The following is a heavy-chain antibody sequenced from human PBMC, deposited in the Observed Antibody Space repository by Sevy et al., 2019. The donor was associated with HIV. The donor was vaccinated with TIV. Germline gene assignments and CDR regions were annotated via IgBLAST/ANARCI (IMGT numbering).Heavy chain of an antibody. CDR3: AKDPLNIAARFDY. CDR2: ISGSGGFT. V-gene: IGHV3-23*01. CDR1: GFIFSGSA. Sequence: GGSLRLSCAASGFIFSGSAMSWVRQAPGKGLEWVASISGSGGFTYYADSVKGRFTISRDNFKNTVDLEMKNLRAEDTAVYYCAKDPLNIAARFDYWGQGTLVTVSS. J-gene: IGHJ4*02. D-gene: IGHD6-6*01.